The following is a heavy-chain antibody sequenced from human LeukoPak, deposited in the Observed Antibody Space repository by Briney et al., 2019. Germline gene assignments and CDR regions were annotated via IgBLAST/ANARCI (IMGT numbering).Heavy chain of an antibody. D-gene: IGHD3-10*01. CDR3: AKDLTLWFGELFQGLDY. J-gene: IGHJ4*02. CDR1: GFTFDDYG. CDR2: INWNGGST. V-gene: IGHV3-20*04. Sequence: GGSLRLSCAASGFTFDDYGMSWVRQAPGKGLEWVSGINWNGGSTGYADSVKGRFTISRDNAKNSLYLQMNSLRAEDTAVYYCAKDLTLWFGELFQGLDYWGQGTLVIVSS.